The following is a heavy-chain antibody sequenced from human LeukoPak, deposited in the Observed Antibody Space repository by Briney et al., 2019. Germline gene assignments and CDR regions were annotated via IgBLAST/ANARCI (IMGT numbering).Heavy chain of an antibody. D-gene: IGHD1-26*01. J-gene: IGHJ4*02. CDR2: IYYSGST. Sequence: SETLSLTCTVSGGSISSYYWSWIRQPPGKGLEWIGYIYYSGSTNYNPSLKSRVTISVDTSKNQFSLKLSSVTAADTAVYYCAIVPFLLEGADYWGQGTLVTVSS. CDR1: GGSISSYY. CDR3: AIVPFLLEGADY. V-gene: IGHV4-59*08.